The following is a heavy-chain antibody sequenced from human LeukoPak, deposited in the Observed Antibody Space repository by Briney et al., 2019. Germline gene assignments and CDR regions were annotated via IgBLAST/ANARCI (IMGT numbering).Heavy chain of an antibody. D-gene: IGHD3-22*01. J-gene: IGHJ4*02. V-gene: IGHV3-30*02. CDR2: IRYDGSNK. CDR3: AKGYYYDSRGYYSQYYFDY. CDR1: GFTFSSYG. Sequence: PGGSLRLSCAASGFTFSSYGMHWVRQAPGKGLEWVAFIRYDGSNKYYADSVKGRFTISRDNSKNTLYLQMNSLRAEDTAVYYCAKGYYYDSRGYYSQYYFDYWGQGTLVTVSS.